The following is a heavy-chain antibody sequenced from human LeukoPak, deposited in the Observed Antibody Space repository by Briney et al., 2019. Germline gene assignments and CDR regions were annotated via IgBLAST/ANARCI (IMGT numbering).Heavy chain of an antibody. Sequence: GGSLRLSCAASGFTFDDYGMSWVRQPPGKGLEWVSGINWNGGSTGYADSVKGRFTMSRDNAKNSLYLQMNSLRAEDTAVYYCASWAGTAAGFSGPFDYWGQGTLVTVSS. CDR1: GFTFDDYG. D-gene: IGHD6-13*01. J-gene: IGHJ4*02. V-gene: IGHV3-20*04. CDR3: ASWAGTAAGFSGPFDY. CDR2: INWNGGST.